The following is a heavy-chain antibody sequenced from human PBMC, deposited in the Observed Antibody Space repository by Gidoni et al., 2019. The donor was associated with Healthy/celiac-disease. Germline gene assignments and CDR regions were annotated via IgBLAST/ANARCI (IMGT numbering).Heavy chain of an antibody. CDR1: GFPFSSYG. V-gene: IGHV3-33*01. D-gene: IGHD3-9*01. Sequence: QVQLVESGGGVVQPGRSLRLSCAASGFPFSSYGMHWVRQAPGKGLEWVAVIWYDGSNKYYADSVKGRFTISRDNSKNTLYLQMNSLRAEDTAVYYCARERYFTRVFYGMDVWGQGTTVTVSS. CDR2: IWYDGSNK. CDR3: ARERYFTRVFYGMDV. J-gene: IGHJ6*02.